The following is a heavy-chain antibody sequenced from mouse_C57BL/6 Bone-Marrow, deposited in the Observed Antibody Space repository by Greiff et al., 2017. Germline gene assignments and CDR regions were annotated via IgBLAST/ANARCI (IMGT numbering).Heavy chain of an antibody. CDR1: GYTFTSYG. D-gene: IGHD2-2*01. CDR3: ARGDYYGYDGDASYWYFDV. Sequence: QVQLKQSGAELARPGASVKLSCKASGYTFTSYGISWVKQRTGQGLEWIGEIYPRSGNTYYNEKFKGKATLTADKSSSTAYMELRSLTSEDSAVYFCARGDYYGYDGDASYWYFDVWGTGTTVTVSS. V-gene: IGHV1-81*01. J-gene: IGHJ1*03. CDR2: IYPRSGNT.